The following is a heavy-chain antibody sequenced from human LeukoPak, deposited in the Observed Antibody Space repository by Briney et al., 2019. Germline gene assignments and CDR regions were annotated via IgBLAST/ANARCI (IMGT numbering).Heavy chain of an antibody. CDR1: GFTFSSYA. D-gene: IGHD3-10*01. J-gene: IGHJ4*02. CDR3: AKETNRYGSGSYPDY. Sequence: HPGGSLRLSCAASGFTFSSYAMSWVRQAPGKRLEWVSAISGSGGSTYYADSVKGRFTISRDNSKNTLYLQMNSLGAEDTAVYYCAKETNRYGSGSYPDYWGQGTLVTVSS. CDR2: ISGSGGST. V-gene: IGHV3-23*01.